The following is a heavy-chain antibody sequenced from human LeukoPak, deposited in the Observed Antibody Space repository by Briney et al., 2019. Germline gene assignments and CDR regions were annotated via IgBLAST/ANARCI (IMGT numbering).Heavy chain of an antibody. CDR1: GGSFSGYY. J-gene: IGHJ5*02. CDR2: INHSGST. CDR3: ARAAREWLSYGLNWFDP. D-gene: IGHD3-3*01. Sequence: PSETLSLTCAVYGGSFSGYYWSWIRQPPGKGLEWIGEINHSGSTNYNPSLKSRVTISVDTSKNQFSLKLSSVTAADTAVYYCARAAREWLSYGLNWFDPWGQGTLVTVSS. V-gene: IGHV4-34*01.